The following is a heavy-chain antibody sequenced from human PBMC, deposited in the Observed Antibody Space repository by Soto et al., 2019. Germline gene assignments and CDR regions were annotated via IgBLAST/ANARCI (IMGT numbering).Heavy chain of an antibody. CDR3: ARAFEGYSYGPEGQGMDV. Sequence: ASVKVSCKASGYTFASYAISWMRQAPGQGLEWMGWISAYNGNTNYAKKLQGRVTITTDESTSTAYMEPSSLRSEDTAVYYCARAFEGYSYGPEGQGMDVWGPGTTVTVSS. CDR2: ISAYNGNT. CDR1: GYTFASYA. J-gene: IGHJ6*02. V-gene: IGHV1-18*01. D-gene: IGHD5-18*01.